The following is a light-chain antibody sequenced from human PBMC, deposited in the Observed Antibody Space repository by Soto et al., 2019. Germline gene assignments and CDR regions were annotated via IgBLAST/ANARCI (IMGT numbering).Light chain of an antibody. CDR1: QSVSSN. CDR3: QLRSNWPPMYT. J-gene: IGKJ2*01. Sequence: EIVMTQSPATLSVSPGERATLSCRASQSVSSNLAWYQQKPGQAPRLLIYGASTRATGIPARFSGSGSGTDFTLTISSLEPEDFAVYCCQLRSNWPPMYTFGQGTKLEIK. V-gene: IGKV3-15*01. CDR2: GAS.